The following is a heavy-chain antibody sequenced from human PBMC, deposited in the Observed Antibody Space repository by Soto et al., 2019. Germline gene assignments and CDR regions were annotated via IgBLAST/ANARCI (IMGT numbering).Heavy chain of an antibody. CDR2: IYVGDSDT. CDR1: SNRFTSYW. J-gene: IGHJ4*02. CDR3: ARGEYYYDSGAYYFNY. V-gene: IGHV5-51*01. Sequence: GEALKISCKRSSNRFTSYWIGWVRQMPRKGLEWMGMIYVGDSDTRYSPSFQGRVTISADKSISTTYLQWSSLKASDTAMYYCARGEYYYDSGAYYFNYWGQGTQVTVSS. D-gene: IGHD3-22*01.